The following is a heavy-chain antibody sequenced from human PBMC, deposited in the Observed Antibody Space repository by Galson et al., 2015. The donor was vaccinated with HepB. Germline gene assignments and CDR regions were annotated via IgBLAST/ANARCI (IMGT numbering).Heavy chain of an antibody. CDR1: GFSLNTNEVG. J-gene: IGHJ4*02. D-gene: IGHD1-26*01. Sequence: PALVKPTQTLTLTCTFSGFSLNTNEVGVGWIRQPPGKALEWLALIYWNDNKRYSPSPQSRLTITKDTSKNQVVLTMTNMDPVDTGTYYCAHLYGSNAGSWGQGTLVTVSS. CDR2: IYWNDNK. V-gene: IGHV2-5*01. CDR3: AHLYGSNAGS.